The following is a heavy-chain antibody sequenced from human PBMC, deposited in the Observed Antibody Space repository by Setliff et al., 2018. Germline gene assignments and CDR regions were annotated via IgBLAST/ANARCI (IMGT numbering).Heavy chain of an antibody. V-gene: IGHV4-34*01. CDR1: GGSFSGYY. Sequence: PSETLSLTCAVYGGSFSGYYWSWIRQPPGKGLEWIGEINHSGSTNYNPSLKSRVTISVDTSKKQFSLKLSSVTAADTAVYYCARAAGSRKYNFWSGYQPWGQGTLGTVS. CDR2: INHSGST. CDR3: ARAAGSRKYNFWSGYQP. D-gene: IGHD3-3*01. J-gene: IGHJ4*02.